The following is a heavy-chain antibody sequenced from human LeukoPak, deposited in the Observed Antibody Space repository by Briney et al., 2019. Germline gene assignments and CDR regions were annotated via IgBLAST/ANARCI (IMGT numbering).Heavy chain of an antibody. CDR2: ISSSSSTI. D-gene: IGHD1-26*01. Sequence: GGSLRLSCAASGFTFSSYSMNWVRQAPGKGLEWVSYISSSSSTIYYADSVKGRFTISRDNSKNTLYLQMNSLRAEDTAVYYCARDRVSGSYLGYFQHWGQGTLVTVSS. V-gene: IGHV3-48*01. CDR3: ARDRVSGSYLGYFQH. CDR1: GFTFSSYS. J-gene: IGHJ1*01.